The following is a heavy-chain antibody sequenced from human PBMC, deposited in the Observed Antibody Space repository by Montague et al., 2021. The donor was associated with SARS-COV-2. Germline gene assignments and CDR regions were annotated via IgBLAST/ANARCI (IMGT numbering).Heavy chain of an antibody. Sequence: SLRLSCAASGFTFSSYSTNWVRQAPGKGLEWVSSISSSSSYIYYADSVKGRFTISRDNAKNSLYLQMNSLRAEDTAVYYYAREGARNYYDSSGDAFDIWGQGTMVTVSS. D-gene: IGHD3-22*01. CDR2: ISSSSSYI. CDR1: GFTFSSYS. V-gene: IGHV3-21*01. CDR3: AREGARNYYDSSGDAFDI. J-gene: IGHJ3*02.